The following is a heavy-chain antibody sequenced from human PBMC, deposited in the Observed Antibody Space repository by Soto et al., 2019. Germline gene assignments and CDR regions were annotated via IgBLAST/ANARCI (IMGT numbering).Heavy chain of an antibody. CDR3: ARGGKHGIRFLECLLHNWFDP. V-gene: IGHV4-34*01. J-gene: IGHJ5*02. CDR1: GGSFSGYY. Sequence: SETLSLTCAVYGGSFSGYYWSWIRQPPGKGLEWIGEINHSGSTNYNPSLKSRVTISVDTSKNQFSLKLSSVTAADTAVYYCARGGKHGIRFLECLLHNWFDPWGQGTLVTVSS. CDR2: INHSGST. D-gene: IGHD3-3*01.